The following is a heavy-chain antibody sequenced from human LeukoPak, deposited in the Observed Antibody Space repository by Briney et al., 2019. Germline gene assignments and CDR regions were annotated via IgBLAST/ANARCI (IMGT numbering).Heavy chain of an antibody. Sequence: PSETLSLTCTVSGGSISSYYWSLIRQPPGKGLEWIGYIYYSGSTNYNPSLKSRVTISVDTSKNQFSLKLSSVTAADTAVYYCARVDDSSGTLFDYWGQGTLVTVSS. CDR1: GGSISSYY. D-gene: IGHD3-22*01. CDR2: IYYSGST. V-gene: IGHV4-59*01. CDR3: ARVDDSSGTLFDY. J-gene: IGHJ4*02.